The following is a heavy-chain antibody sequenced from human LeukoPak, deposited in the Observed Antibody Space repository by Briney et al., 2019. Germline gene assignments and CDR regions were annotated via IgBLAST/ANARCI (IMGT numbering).Heavy chain of an antibody. CDR3: ARSSGVVPAAIHWFDP. Sequence: SVKVSCKASGGTFSSYAISWVRRAPGQGLEWMGGIIPIFGTANYAQKFQGRVTITTDASTSTAYMELSSLRSEDTAVYYCARSSGVVPAAIHWFDPWGQGTLVTVSS. V-gene: IGHV1-69*05. J-gene: IGHJ5*02. CDR2: IIPIFGTA. CDR1: GGTFSSYA. D-gene: IGHD2-2*02.